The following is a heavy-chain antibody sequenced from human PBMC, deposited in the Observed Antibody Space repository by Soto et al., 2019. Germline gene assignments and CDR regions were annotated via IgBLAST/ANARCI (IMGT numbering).Heavy chain of an antibody. CDR1: GGSISSGDYY. CDR2: IYYSGST. D-gene: IGHD1-26*01. J-gene: IGHJ4*02. CDR3: ARGSVWVGATH. Sequence: SETLSLTCTVSGGSISSGDYYWSWIRQPPGKGLEWIGYIYYSGSTYYNPSLKSRVTISVDTSKSQFSLKLSSVTAADTAVYYCARGSVWVGATHWGQGTLVTVS. V-gene: IGHV4-30-4*01.